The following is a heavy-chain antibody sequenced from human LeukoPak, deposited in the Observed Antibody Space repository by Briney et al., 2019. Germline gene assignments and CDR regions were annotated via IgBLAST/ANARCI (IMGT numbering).Heavy chain of an antibody. CDR2: IIPIFGTA. Sequence: SVKVSFKASGGTFSSYAISWVRQAPGQGLEWMGGIIPIFGTANYAQKFQGRVTITTDESTSTAYMELSSLRSEDTAVYYCARGPYYYDSSGYYYGDVFDYWGQGTLVTVSS. J-gene: IGHJ4*02. CDR3: ARGPYYYDSSGYYYGDVFDY. V-gene: IGHV1-69*05. D-gene: IGHD3-22*01. CDR1: GGTFSSYA.